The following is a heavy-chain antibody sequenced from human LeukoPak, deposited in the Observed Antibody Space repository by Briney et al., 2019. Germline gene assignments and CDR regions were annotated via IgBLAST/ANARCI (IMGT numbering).Heavy chain of an antibody. D-gene: IGHD6-19*01. CDR1: GFTFSAYA. J-gene: IGHJ3*02. CDR3: ARPETQYSSGLDGFDI. V-gene: IGHV3-69-1*01. Sequence: PGGSLRLSCEASGFTFSAYAMTWVRQAPGKGLEWVSSIGSDNKPHYSESVKGRFTISRDNAKNTLYLQMNSLRTEDTAVYYCARPETQYSSGLDGFDIWGQGTMVTVSS. CDR2: IGSDNKP.